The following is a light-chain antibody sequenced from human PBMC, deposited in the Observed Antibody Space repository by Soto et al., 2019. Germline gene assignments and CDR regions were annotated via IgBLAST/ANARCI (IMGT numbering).Light chain of an antibody. V-gene: IGKV3-20*01. CDR3: QQYCSSPLT. CDR1: QSIGSSY. J-gene: IGKJ4*02. CDR2: GAS. Sequence: DIVLTQSPGTLSLSPGERATLSCRASQSIGSSYFVWYQQKPGEPHRLLIYGASSRAAGIPDRFSGSGSGTDFTLTISRLECEDFAVYYCQQYCSSPLTFGGGTKVEIK.